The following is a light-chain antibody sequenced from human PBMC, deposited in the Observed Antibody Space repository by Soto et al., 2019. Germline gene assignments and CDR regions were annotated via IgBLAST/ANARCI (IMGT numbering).Light chain of an antibody. V-gene: IGKV3-11*01. CDR3: QQRSSWPLT. J-gene: IGKJ4*02. CDR1: QSVSNNY. Sequence: EIVLTQCPGTLSLSPGERATLSCRASQSVSNNYLAWYQQKPGQAPRLIIDGASNRATGIPARFSGSGAGTDFTLTISSLEPEDFAVYFCQQRSSWPLTFGGGTKVDIK. CDR2: GAS.